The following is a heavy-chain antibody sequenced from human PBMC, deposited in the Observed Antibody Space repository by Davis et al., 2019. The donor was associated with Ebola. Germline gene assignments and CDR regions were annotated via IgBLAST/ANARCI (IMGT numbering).Heavy chain of an antibody. J-gene: IGHJ5*02. CDR3: TTGAGIAVPGAGRKDWFDP. CDR1: GFTFSNAW. D-gene: IGHD6-19*01. V-gene: IGHV3-15*01. Sequence: GESLKISCAASGFTFSNAWMTWVRQAPGKGLEWVGRIKSKTDGGTTAYAAPVKGRFSISRDDSKSVLYLQMNSLKSEDTGVYYCTTGAGIAVPGAGRKDWFDPWGQGTLVTVSS. CDR2: IKSKTDGGTT.